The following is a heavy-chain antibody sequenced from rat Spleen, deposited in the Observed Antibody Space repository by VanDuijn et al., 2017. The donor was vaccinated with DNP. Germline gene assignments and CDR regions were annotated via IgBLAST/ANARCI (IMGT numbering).Heavy chain of an antibody. D-gene: IGHD4-3*01. V-gene: IGHV4-2*01. CDR1: GFNFNDYW. Sequence: EVKLVESGGGLVQPGRSLKLSCAASGFNFNDYWMGWVRQAPGKGLEWIGEINKDGSTINYTPSLRDKFTISRDNAQNTLYLQMDSLRSEDTATYYCATRVNSGYKEYWGQGVMVTVSS. J-gene: IGHJ2*01. CDR2: INKDGSTI. CDR3: ATRVNSGYKEY.